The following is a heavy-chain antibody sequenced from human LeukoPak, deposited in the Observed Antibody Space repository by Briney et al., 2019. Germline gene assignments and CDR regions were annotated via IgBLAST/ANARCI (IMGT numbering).Heavy chain of an antibody. V-gene: IGHV3-74*01. CDR1: GFTFSSYW. CDR2: INTDGSST. D-gene: IGHD3-3*01. J-gene: IGHJ4*02. CDR3: ARVGYDFWSGYHTSDY. Sequence: PGGSLRLSCAASGFTFSSYWMHWVRQAPGKGLVWVSRINTDGSSTSYADSVKGRFTISRDNAKNTLYLQMNSLRAEDTAVYYCARVGYDFWSGYHTSDYWGQGTLVTVSS.